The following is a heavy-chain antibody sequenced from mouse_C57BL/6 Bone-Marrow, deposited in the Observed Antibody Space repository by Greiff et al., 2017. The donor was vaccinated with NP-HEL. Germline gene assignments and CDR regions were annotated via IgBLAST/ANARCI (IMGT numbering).Heavy chain of an antibody. D-gene: IGHD2-3*01. CDR2: ISSGGDYI. Sequence: EVKVVESGEGLVKPGGSLKLSCAASGFTFSSYAMSWVRQTPEKRLEWVAYISSGGDYIYYADTVKGRFTISRDNARNTLYLQMSSLKSEDTAMYYCTRAGYYSYWYFDVWGTGTTVTVSS. J-gene: IGHJ1*03. V-gene: IGHV5-9-1*02. CDR3: TRAGYYSYWYFDV. CDR1: GFTFSSYA.